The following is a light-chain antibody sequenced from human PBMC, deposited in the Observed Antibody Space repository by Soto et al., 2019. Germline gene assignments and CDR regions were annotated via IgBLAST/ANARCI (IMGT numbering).Light chain of an antibody. V-gene: IGKV3-15*01. J-gene: IGKJ3*01. CDR1: QSVSSN. CDR3: QQHNNWLRGT. Sequence: EIVMTQSPATLSVSPGERATLSCRASQSVSSNLAWYQQKPGQAPRLLIYGASTRATGIPARFSGSGSGTECTLTLSSLQSEDFAGYYCQQHNNWLRGTFGPGTKGDIK. CDR2: GAS.